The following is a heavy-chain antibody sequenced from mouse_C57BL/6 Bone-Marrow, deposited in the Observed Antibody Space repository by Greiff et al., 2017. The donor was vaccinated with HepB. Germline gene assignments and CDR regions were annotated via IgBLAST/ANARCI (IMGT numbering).Heavy chain of an antibody. D-gene: IGHD1-1*01. V-gene: IGHV1-75*01. Sequence: VQLQQSGPELVKPGASVKISCKASGYTFTDYYINWVKQRPGQGLEWIGWIFPGSGSTYYNEKFKGKATLTVDKSSSTAYMLLSSLTSEDSAVYFCARADYYGSSWYFDYWGQGTTLTVSS. CDR1: GYTFTDYY. CDR2: IFPGSGST. CDR3: ARADYYGSSWYFDY. J-gene: IGHJ2*01.